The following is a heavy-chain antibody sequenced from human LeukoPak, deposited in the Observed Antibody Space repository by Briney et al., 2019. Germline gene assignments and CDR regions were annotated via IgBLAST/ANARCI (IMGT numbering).Heavy chain of an antibody. J-gene: IGHJ4*02. CDR2: ISSSGSTI. CDR1: GFTFSSYE. Sequence: GGSLRLSCAASGFTFSSYEMNWVRQAPGKGLEWVSYISSSGSTIYYADSVKGRFTISRDNAKNSLYLQMNSLRAEDTAVYYCASNYYGSGVFRDYWGQGTLVTVSS. D-gene: IGHD3-10*01. V-gene: IGHV3-48*03. CDR3: ASNYYGSGVFRDY.